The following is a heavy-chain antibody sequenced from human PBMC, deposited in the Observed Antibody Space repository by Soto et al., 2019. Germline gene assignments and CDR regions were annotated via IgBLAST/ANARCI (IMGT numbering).Heavy chain of an antibody. CDR2: IYYSGST. V-gene: IGHV4-31*03. CDR3: ARGLDFTAMVLGWFDP. D-gene: IGHD5-18*01. Sequence: SETLSLTCTVSGGSISSGGYYWSWIRQHPGKGLEWIGYIYYSGSTYYNPSLKSRVTISVDTSKNQFSLKLSSVTAADTAVYYCARGLDFTAMVLGWFDPWGQGTLVTVSS. J-gene: IGHJ5*02. CDR1: GGSISSGGYY.